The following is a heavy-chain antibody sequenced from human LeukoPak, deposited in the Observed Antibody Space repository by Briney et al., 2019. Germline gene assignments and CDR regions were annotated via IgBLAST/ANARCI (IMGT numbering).Heavy chain of an antibody. V-gene: IGHV1-69*05. J-gene: IGHJ6*03. Sequence: ASVKVSCKASGGTFSSYAISWLRQAPGQGLEWMGGIIPIFGTANYAQKFQGRVTITTDESTSTAYMELSSLRSEDTAVYYCARGDSGSYQRAPYYYYYMDVWGKGTTVTVSS. CDR1: GGTFSSYA. D-gene: IGHD1-26*01. CDR3: ARGDSGSYQRAPYYYYYMDV. CDR2: IIPIFGTA.